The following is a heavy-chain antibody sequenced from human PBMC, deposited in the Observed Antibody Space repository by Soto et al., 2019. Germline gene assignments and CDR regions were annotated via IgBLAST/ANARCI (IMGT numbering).Heavy chain of an antibody. D-gene: IGHD3-10*01. V-gene: IGHV3-23*01. Sequence: QPGGSLRLSCAASGFTFSSYAMSWVRQAPGKGLEWVSAISGSGGSTYYADSVKGRFTISRDNSKNTLYLQMNSLGAEDTAVYYCAKDHRMVRGVIGWAYNWFDPWGQGTLVTVSS. CDR2: ISGSGGST. CDR1: GFTFSSYA. CDR3: AKDHRMVRGVIGWAYNWFDP. J-gene: IGHJ5*02.